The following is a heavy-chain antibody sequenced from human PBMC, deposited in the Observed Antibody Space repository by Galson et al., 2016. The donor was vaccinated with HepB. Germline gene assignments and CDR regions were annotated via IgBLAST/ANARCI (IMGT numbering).Heavy chain of an antibody. CDR2: IWYDGANK. V-gene: IGHV3-33*08. CDR1: GFSFSTYW. Sequence: SLRLSCAASGFSFSTYWMHWVRQPPGKGLEWVAVIWYDGANKYYADSVKGRFTISRDNSNNTLYLQIHSLRAEDTAVYYCARDVAVAGTGVDYWGQGTLVSVSS. CDR3: ARDVAVAGTGVDY. J-gene: IGHJ4*02. D-gene: IGHD6-19*01.